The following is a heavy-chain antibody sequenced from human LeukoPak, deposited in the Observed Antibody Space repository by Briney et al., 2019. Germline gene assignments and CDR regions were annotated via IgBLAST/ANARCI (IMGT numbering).Heavy chain of an antibody. CDR1: GFTFSSNE. CDR3: ARVASSGWYSSVWKIFDY. CDR2: ISSSGSTV. Sequence: GGSLRLSCAASGFTFSSNEMNWVRQAPGKGLEWVSYISSSGSTVFYADSVKGRFTISRDNAKNSLYLQMNSLRAEDTAVYYCARVASSGWYSSVWKIFDYWGQGTLVTVSS. J-gene: IGHJ4*02. D-gene: IGHD6-19*01. V-gene: IGHV3-48*03.